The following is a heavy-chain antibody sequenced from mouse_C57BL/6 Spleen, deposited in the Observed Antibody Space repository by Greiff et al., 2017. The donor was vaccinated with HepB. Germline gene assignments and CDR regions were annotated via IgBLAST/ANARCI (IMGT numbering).Heavy chain of an antibody. CDR1: GYAFSSSW. CDR3: ARGDYYGSLYFDY. V-gene: IGHV1-82*01. D-gene: IGHD1-1*01. CDR2: IYPGDGDT. J-gene: IGHJ2*01. Sequence: VQLQQSGPELVKPGASVKISCKASGYAFSSSWMNWVKQRPGKGLEWIGRIYPGDGDTNYNGKFKGKATLTADKSSSTAYMQLSSLTSEDSAVYFCARGDYYGSLYFDYWGQGTTLTVSS.